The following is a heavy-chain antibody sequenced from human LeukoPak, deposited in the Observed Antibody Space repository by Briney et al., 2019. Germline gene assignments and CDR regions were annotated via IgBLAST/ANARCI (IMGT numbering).Heavy chain of an antibody. D-gene: IGHD3-3*01. CDR1: GYTFTDYY. J-gene: IGHJ6*02. CDR2: MSPDSGDT. CDR3: ARDGRGFGEPYYYYGMDV. Sequence: WASVKVSCKASGYTFTDYYINWVRQAPGQGLEWMGWMSPDSGDTGYAHKFQGRVTITRNTSITTAYMELRSLTFEDTAVYYCARDGRGFGEPYYYYGMDVWGQGTTVTVSS. V-gene: IGHV1-8*03.